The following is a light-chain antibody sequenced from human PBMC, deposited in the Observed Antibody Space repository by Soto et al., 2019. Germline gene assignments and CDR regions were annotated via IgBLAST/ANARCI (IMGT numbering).Light chain of an antibody. CDR1: QGISDY. Sequence: IQMTQSPSSLSASVGDTVTITCRASQGISDYLAWYQQKPGKVPKLLIYRASTLHSGAPSRFRGSGSGTGFTLTISSLQPEDVGTYYCQRYNNAPVTFGPGTKVDLK. V-gene: IGKV1-27*01. J-gene: IGKJ3*01. CDR3: QRYNNAPVT. CDR2: RAS.